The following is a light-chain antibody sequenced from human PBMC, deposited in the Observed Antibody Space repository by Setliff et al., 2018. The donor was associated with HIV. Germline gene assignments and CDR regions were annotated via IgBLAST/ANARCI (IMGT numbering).Light chain of an antibody. CDR3: CSYAHTTTPSYV. Sequence: QSVLTQPPSASGSPGQSVTISCTGTSSDVGAYNHVSWYQQHPGKAPKVMIYEVSKRPSGVPARFSGSKSGNTASLTISGLQAEDEADYCCCSYAHTTTPSYVFGTGTKVTVL. V-gene: IGLV2-8*01. CDR2: EVS. CDR1: SSDVGAYNH. J-gene: IGLJ1*01.